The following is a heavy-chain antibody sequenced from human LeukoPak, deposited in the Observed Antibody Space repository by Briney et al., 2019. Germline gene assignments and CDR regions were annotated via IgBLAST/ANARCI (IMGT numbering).Heavy chain of an antibody. Sequence: GGSLRLSCAASGFTFSSYAMTWVRQVPGKGLEWVPTIGGSGVSTYYEDSVKGRFTISRDNSKNTLYLQVNSLRAADTAIYYCVKVDDTSGYRPLWGQGTLVTVSS. D-gene: IGHD3-22*01. CDR1: GFTFSSYA. CDR2: IGGSGVST. CDR3: VKVDDTSGYRPL. V-gene: IGHV3-23*01. J-gene: IGHJ4*02.